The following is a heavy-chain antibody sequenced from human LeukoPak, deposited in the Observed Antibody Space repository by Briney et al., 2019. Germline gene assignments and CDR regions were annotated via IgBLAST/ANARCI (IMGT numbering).Heavy chain of an antibody. D-gene: IGHD1-14*01. CDR1: GQSVSGSRSY. CDR3: AKEPDGIRFDP. J-gene: IGHJ5*02. CDR2: VPLSGRT. V-gene: IGHV4-34*01. Sequence: PSETLSLTCAVYGQSVSGSRSYWAWIRQPPGKGLEWIGNVPLSGRTTYNPALESRVSISMDSSKNQFSLTLTSVTAADTAVYYCAKEPDGIRFDPWGQGTLVTVSS.